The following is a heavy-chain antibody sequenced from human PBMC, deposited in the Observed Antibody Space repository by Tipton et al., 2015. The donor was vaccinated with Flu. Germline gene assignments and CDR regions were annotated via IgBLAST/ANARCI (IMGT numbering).Heavy chain of an antibody. D-gene: IGHD2-2*02. Sequence: TLSLTCTVSGGSINSRSYYWGWIRQPPGKGLEWIGNIYYSGVTYYNSSLKSRVTISIDKSRNQFSLKLKSVTAADTAVYYCAKDRGPLAFCTSSSCYIDHWGQGALVTGSS. CDR2: IYYSGVT. CDR3: AKDRGPLAFCTSSSCYIDH. J-gene: IGHJ4*02. V-gene: IGHV4-39*07. CDR1: GGSINSRSYY.